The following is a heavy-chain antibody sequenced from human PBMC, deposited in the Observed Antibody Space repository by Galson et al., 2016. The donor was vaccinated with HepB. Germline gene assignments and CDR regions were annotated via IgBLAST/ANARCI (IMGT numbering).Heavy chain of an antibody. CDR1: GFSFSKYG. CDR2: IWYDESNV. J-gene: IGHJ6*02. CDR3: ARDHLPPTHSATRLRFVEWHFYFGMDV. D-gene: IGHD3-3*01. V-gene: IGHV3-33*01. Sequence: SLRLSGAVSGFSFSKYGMHWVRQAPGKGLEWVATIWYDESNVYYSDSVKGRFSISRDNSKNMVYLHMNTLKAEDTAVYYCARDHLPPTHSATRLRFVEWHFYFGMDVWGQGTTVTVSS.